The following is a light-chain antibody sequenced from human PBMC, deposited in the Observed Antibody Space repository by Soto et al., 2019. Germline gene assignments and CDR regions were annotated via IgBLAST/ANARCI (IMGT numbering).Light chain of an antibody. CDR1: HSISSW. Sequence: DIQITHSPSTLSASVGDRVTIPCRASHSISSWLAWYQQKPGKAPKLLIYKASSLESGVPSRFSGSGSGTGFTLTISRLEPEDFAVYYWQQYGRSPLTFGGGTKVDI. V-gene: IGKV1-5*03. CDR2: KAS. J-gene: IGKJ4*01. CDR3: QQYGRSPLT.